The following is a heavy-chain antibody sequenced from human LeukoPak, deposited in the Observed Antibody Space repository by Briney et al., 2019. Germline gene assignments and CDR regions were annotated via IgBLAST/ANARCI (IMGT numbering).Heavy chain of an antibody. Sequence: GGSLRLSCAASGSTFSSYAMSWVRQAPGRGLEWVSAISGSGGSTYYADSVKGRFTISRDNSKNTLYLQVNSLRAEDTAVYYCARSFYDILTAYHHWYFDLWGRGTLVTVSS. CDR2: ISGSGGST. J-gene: IGHJ2*01. CDR3: ARSFYDILTAYHHWYFDL. V-gene: IGHV3-23*01. D-gene: IGHD3-9*01. CDR1: GSTFSSYA.